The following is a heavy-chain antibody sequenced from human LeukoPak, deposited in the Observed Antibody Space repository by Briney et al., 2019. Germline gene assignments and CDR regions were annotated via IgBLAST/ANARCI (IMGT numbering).Heavy chain of an antibody. CDR2: INYSGST. Sequence: PSETLSLTCTVSGGSISSYYWSWIRQPPGKGLEWIGYINYSGSTNYYPSLKSRVTISVETSKNQFSLKLSSVTAADTAVYYCARDDYDSGGYYYYFDYWGQGTLVTVSS. J-gene: IGHJ4*02. CDR1: GGSISSYY. D-gene: IGHD3-22*01. CDR3: ARDDYDSGGYYYYFDY. V-gene: IGHV4-59*01.